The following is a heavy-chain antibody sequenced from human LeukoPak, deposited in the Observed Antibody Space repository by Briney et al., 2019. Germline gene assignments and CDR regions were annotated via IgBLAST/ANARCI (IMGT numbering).Heavy chain of an antibody. CDR2: ISYSGST. CDR1: GGSISSGSYY. D-gene: IGHD6-13*01. J-gene: IGHJ4*02. CDR3: AREEAAAAHFHY. V-gene: IGHV4-39*07. Sequence: SSETLSLTCTVSGGSISSGSYYWGWLRQPPGKGLEWIGSISYSGSTNYNPSLRSRVTMSVDTSKNQFSLKLTSVTAADTAVYYCAREEAAAAHFHYWGQGTLVTVSS.